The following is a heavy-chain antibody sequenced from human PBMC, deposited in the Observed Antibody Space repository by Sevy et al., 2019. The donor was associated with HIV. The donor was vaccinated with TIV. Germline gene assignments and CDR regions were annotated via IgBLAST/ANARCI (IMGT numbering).Heavy chain of an antibody. CDR3: ARVMMAGGVDY. J-gene: IGHJ4*02. D-gene: IGHD2-8*01. Sequence: ALVKVSCKASGYSFTNYDMHWVRQAPGQRLEWMGWINAANANTRYSQKFQGRVTFTRDTAASTAYMELSSLRSEDTAVYYCARVMMAGGVDYWGQGTLVTVSS. CDR1: GYSFTNYD. CDR2: INAANANT. V-gene: IGHV1-3*01.